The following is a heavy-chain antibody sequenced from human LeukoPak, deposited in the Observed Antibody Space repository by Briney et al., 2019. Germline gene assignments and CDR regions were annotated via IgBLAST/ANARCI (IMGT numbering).Heavy chain of an antibody. Sequence: ASVKVSCKASGYTFTNYAIHWVRQAPGQRLEWLGWINAGNGNTRYSQKFQGRVTITRDTSASTAYMDLSSLRSEDTAIYYCVRDILSGFSRYDYWGQGTLVTVSS. D-gene: IGHD3-9*01. CDR2: INAGNGNT. CDR1: GYTFTNYA. V-gene: IGHV1-3*01. CDR3: VRDILSGFSRYDY. J-gene: IGHJ4*02.